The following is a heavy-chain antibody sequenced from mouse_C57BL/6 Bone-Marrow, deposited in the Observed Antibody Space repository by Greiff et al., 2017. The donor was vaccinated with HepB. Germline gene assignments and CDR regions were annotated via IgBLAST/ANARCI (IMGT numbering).Heavy chain of an antibody. CDR3: ARNNWVFAY. CDR2: IWSGGST. D-gene: IGHD4-1*01. V-gene: IGHV2-2*01. CDR1: GFSLTSYG. J-gene: IGHJ3*01. Sequence: VKLVESGPGLVQPSQSLSITCTVSGFSLTSYGVHWVRQSPGKGLEWLGVIWSGGSTDYNAAFISRLSISKDNSKSKVFFKMNSLQADDTAIYYCARNNWVFAYWGQGTLVTVSA.